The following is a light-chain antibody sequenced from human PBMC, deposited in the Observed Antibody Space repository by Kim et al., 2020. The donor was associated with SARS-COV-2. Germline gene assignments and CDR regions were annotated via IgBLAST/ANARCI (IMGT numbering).Light chain of an antibody. CDR3: QRHNDALRT. CDR2: GAS. J-gene: IGKJ1*01. Sequence: ASVGDRVTLPCRATQGISTFLAWYQHKPGKVPKLLIYGASTLQPGVPSRFSGSGSVTDFTLTINSLQPEDVATYYCQRHNDALRTFGQGTKVDIK. V-gene: IGKV1-27*01. CDR1: QGISTF.